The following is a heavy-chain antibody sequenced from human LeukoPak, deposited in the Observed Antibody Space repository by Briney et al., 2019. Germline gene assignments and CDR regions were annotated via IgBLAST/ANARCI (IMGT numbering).Heavy chain of an antibody. D-gene: IGHD5-18*01. CDR2: IYPGGSDT. V-gene: IGHV5-51*01. CDR3: ARVGYGPAPYYYYGMDV. J-gene: IGHJ6*02. CDR1: GYSFTSYW. Sequence: GESLKISCKGSGYSFTSYWIGWVRQMPGKGLEWMGIIYPGGSDTRYSPSFQGQVTISADKSISTAYLQWSSLKASDTAMYYCARVGYGPAPYYYYGMDVWGQGTTVTVSS.